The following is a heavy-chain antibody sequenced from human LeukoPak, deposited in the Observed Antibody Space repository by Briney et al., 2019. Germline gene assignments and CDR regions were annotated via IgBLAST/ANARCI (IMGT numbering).Heavy chain of an antibody. V-gene: IGHV1-18*01. J-gene: IGHJ6*02. CDR3: AREQLVHYYYYGMDV. D-gene: IGHD6-13*01. Sequence: ASVKVSCKASGYTFTSYGISWVRQAPGQRVEWMGWISAYNGNTNYAQKLQGRVTMTTDTSTSTAYMELRSLRSDDTAVYYCAREQLVHYYYYGMDVWGQGTTVTVSS. CDR1: GYTFTSYG. CDR2: ISAYNGNT.